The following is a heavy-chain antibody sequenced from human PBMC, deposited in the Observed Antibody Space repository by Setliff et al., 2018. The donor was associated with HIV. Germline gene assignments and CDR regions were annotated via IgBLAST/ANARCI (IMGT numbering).Heavy chain of an antibody. CDR1: GGSISFGCYY. CDR3: ARGECTSWPRVHY. Sequence: SETLSLTCTVSGGSISFGCYYWSWIRQPAGKGLEWIGRMHTSGSTSYSPSLKSRVTISIDTSKNQFSLELTSLIAADTAVYYCARGECTSWPRVHYWGQGAQVTVSS. J-gene: IGHJ4*02. V-gene: IGHV4-61*02. CDR2: MHTSGST. D-gene: IGHD6-13*01.